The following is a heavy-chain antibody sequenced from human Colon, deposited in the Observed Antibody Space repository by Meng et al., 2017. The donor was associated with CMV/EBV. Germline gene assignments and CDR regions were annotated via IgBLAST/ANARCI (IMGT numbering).Heavy chain of an antibody. D-gene: IGHD1-26*01. J-gene: IGHJ3*02. CDR2: VSRRGDST. CDR3: AKDLNSVGATLNAFDI. CDR1: GFTFDAYA. Sequence: GGSLRLSCAVSGFTFDAYAMTWVRQASGKGLEWVSAVSRRGDSTYYADSVRGRFTISRDNAKNTLHLQMNSLRVEDTAVYYCAKDLNSVGATLNAFDIWGQGTMVTVSS. V-gene: IGHV3-23*01.